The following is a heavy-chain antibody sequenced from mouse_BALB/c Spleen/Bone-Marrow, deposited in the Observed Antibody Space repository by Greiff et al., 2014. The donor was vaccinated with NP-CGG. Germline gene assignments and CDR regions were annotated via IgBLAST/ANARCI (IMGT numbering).Heavy chain of an antibody. V-gene: IGHV1-7*01. D-gene: IGHD2-10*02. Sequence: QVQLQQPGAELAKPGASVKMSCKASGYTFTSYWMHWVKQRPGQGLEWIGYINPSTDYTEYNQKFKDKATLTADKSSSTAYMQLSGLTSEDSAVYYYARRKFGNHGFAYWGQGTLVTVSA. CDR3: ARRKFGNHGFAY. CDR2: INPSTDYT. CDR1: GYTFTSYW. J-gene: IGHJ3*01.